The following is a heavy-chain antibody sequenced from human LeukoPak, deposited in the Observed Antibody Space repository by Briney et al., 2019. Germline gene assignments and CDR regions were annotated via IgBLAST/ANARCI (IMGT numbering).Heavy chain of an antibody. CDR3: ARDGPYPY. CDR2: INSNGDEI. Sequence: GGSLRLSCAASGFTFSTYAMTWVRQAPGKGLEWVSGINSNGDEIYYADSVRGRFTISRDNSNNALYLQMDSLRAEDTAVYYCARDGPYPYWGQGTLVTVSS. J-gene: IGHJ4*02. CDR1: GFTFSTYA. V-gene: IGHV3-23*01.